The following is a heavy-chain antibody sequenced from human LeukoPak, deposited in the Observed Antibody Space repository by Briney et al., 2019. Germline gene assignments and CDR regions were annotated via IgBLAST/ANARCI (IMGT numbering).Heavy chain of an antibody. CDR2: LSGSGITT. D-gene: IGHD6-13*01. J-gene: IGHJ4*01. CDR3: AKGTYSSSWSYFDY. CDR1: GFTFSNSA. V-gene: IGHV3-23*01. Sequence: PGGSLRLSCAASGFTFSNSAMSWVRQAPGKGLEWVSTLSGSGITTYYADSVKGRFTISRDNSKNTLYLQMNSLRAEDTAVYYCAKGTYSSSWSYFDYWGHGTLVTVSS.